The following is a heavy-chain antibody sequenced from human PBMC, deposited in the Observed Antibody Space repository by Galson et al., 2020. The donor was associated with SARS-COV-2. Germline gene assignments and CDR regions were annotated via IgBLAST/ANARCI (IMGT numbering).Heavy chain of an antibody. CDR3: ARSPPASTSGTSIYFDY. CDR1: GFTLSSYT. Sequence: GESLKISCAASGFTLSSYTMNWVRQAPGKGLEWVASLDTSSTYIYHADSLKGRFTISRDNAENSLYLQMNSLRAEDTAVYYCARSPPASTSGTSIYFDYWGQGTQVTVSS. D-gene: IGHD3-10*01. J-gene: IGHJ4*02. V-gene: IGHV3-21*01. CDR2: LDTSSTYI.